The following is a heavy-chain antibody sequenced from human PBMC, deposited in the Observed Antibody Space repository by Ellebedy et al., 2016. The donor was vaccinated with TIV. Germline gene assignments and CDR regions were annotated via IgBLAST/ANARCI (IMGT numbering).Heavy chain of an antibody. D-gene: IGHD2-21*02. V-gene: IGHV3-7*03. CDR2: INQDGSDE. CDR1: GFIFSGSW. CDR3: ARDVAPVGQVTFDC. Sequence: PGGSLRLSCAASGFIFSGSWMTCVRQAPGKGLEWVANINQDGSDEYYVYSVKGRFTISRDNAKNSLYLQMNSLRAEDTAMYYCARDVAPVGQVTFDCWGQGTLVTVSS. J-gene: IGHJ4*02.